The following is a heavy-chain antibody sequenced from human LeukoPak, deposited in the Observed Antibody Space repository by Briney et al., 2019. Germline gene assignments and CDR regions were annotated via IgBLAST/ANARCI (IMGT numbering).Heavy chain of an antibody. CDR1: GGSFVDYY. CDR2: IYYSGST. D-gene: IGHD6-19*01. J-gene: IGHJ4*02. V-gene: IGHV4-59*01. CDR3: ARAPTRGWYGAVYS. Sequence: QSSETLSLTCALYGGSFVDYYWSWIRQPPGKGLEWIGYIYYSGSTNYNPSLKSRVTISIDTSKNQFSLKLSSVTAADTAVYYCARAPTRGWYGAVYSWGQGTLVTVSA.